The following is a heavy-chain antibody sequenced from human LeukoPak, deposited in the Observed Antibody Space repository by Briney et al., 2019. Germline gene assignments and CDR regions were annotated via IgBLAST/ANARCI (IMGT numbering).Heavy chain of an antibody. Sequence: GGSLRLSCAASGFTFSSYAMSWVRQAPGKGLEWVSAISGSGGSTYYADSVKGRFTISRDNSKNTLYLQMNSLRAEDTAVYYCAKGANYVYGSGSYFDYWGQGTLVTVSS. CDR3: AKGANYVYGSGSYFDY. J-gene: IGHJ4*02. D-gene: IGHD3-10*01. V-gene: IGHV3-23*01. CDR1: GFTFSSYA. CDR2: ISGSGGST.